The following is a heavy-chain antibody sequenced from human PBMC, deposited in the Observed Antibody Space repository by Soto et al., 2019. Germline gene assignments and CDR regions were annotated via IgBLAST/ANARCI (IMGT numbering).Heavy chain of an antibody. J-gene: IGHJ4*02. CDR2: THVSGDT. Sequence: QLQLQESGSGLVKPSQTLSLNCAVSGVSISDGGYSWSWIRQPPGKGLEWIGYTHVSGDTYYNPSLTGRVTLSVDRSRNQFSLNLRSMTAADTAVYYCARSPFYCSKRHFDYWGQGTLFSVSS. CDR3: ARSPFYCSKRHFDY. D-gene: IGHD2-21*01. V-gene: IGHV4-30-2*01. CDR1: GVSISDGGYS.